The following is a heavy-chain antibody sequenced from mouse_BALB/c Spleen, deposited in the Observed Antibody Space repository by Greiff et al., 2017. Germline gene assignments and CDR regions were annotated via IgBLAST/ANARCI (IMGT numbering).Heavy chain of an antibody. J-gene: IGHJ2*01. CDR2: ISIGGSYT. CDR3: ARPLLDY. V-gene: IGHV5-9-3*01. Sequence: EVKLVESGGGLVKPGGSLKLSCAASGFTFSSYAMSWVRQTPEKRLEWVATISIGGSYTYYPDSVKGRFTISRDNAKNTLYLQMSSLRSEDTAMYYCARPLLDYWGQGTTLTVSS. CDR1: GFTFSSYA. D-gene: IGHD6-5*01.